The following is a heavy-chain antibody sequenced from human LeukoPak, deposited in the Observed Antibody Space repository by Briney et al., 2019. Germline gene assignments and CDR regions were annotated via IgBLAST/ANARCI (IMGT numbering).Heavy chain of an antibody. Sequence: GRSLRLSCAASGFTFSRYGMHWVRQAPGKGLEWVAVIWYDGSNKYYADSVKGRFTISRDNSKNTLYLQMNSLRAEDTAVYYCARDWCGGGDCDAFDIWGQGTMVTVSS. J-gene: IGHJ3*02. D-gene: IGHD2-21*02. CDR2: IWYDGSNK. CDR3: ARDWCGGGDCDAFDI. CDR1: GFTFSRYG. V-gene: IGHV3-33*08.